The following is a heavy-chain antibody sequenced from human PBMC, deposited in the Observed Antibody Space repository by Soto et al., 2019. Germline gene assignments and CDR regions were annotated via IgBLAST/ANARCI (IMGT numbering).Heavy chain of an antibody. CDR1: GFTFTRYS. CDR2: ISSTTNYI. J-gene: IGHJ4*02. Sequence: GGSLRLSCAASGFTFTRYSMNWVRQAPGKGLEWVSSISSTTNYIYYGDSMKGRFTISRDNAKNSLYLEMNSLRAEDTAVYYCARESEDLTSNFDYWGQGTLVTVCS. V-gene: IGHV3-21*06. CDR3: ARESEDLTSNFDY.